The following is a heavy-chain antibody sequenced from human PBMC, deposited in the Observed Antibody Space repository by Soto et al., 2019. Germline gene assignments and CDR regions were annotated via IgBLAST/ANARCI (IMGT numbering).Heavy chain of an antibody. CDR3: ARDRAGKLYDPFDI. V-gene: IGHV4-39*02. Sequence: QLQLQESGPGLVKPSETLSLTCTVSGGSISSSSYYWAWIRQPPGKGLEWIGSFYYNGNTYYNPSLKSRVTISVDTSKNPFSLRLTSVTAAETSVYYCARDRAGKLYDPFDIWGQGTMVTVSS. D-gene: IGHD1-7*01. CDR2: FYYNGNT. J-gene: IGHJ3*02. CDR1: GGSISSSSYY.